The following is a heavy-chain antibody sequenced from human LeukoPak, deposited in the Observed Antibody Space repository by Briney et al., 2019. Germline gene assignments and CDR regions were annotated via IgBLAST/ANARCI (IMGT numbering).Heavy chain of an antibody. CDR3: ARQPAMAPFDY. D-gene: IGHD5-18*01. CDR2: IYYSGST. V-gene: IGHV4-39*01. J-gene: IGHJ4*02. Sequence: SETLSLTCTVSGGSISSYYWSWIRQPPGKGLEWIGSIYYSGSTYYNPSLKSRVTISVDTSKNQFSLKLSSVTAADTAVYYCARQPAMAPFDYWGQGTLVTVSS. CDR1: GGSISSYY.